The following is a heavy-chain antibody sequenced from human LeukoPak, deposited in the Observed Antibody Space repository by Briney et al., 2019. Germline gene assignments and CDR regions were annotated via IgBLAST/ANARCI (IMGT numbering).Heavy chain of an antibody. CDR2: IIPIFGTA. Sequence: ASVKVSCKASGGTFSNYAINWVRQALGPGLEWMGGIIPIFGTANYAQKFQGRVTITADESTSTAYMELSSLRSEDTAVYYCARDRTGTINWFDPWGQGTLVTVSS. J-gene: IGHJ5*02. D-gene: IGHD1-7*01. CDR1: GGTFSNYA. V-gene: IGHV1-69*13. CDR3: ARDRTGTINWFDP.